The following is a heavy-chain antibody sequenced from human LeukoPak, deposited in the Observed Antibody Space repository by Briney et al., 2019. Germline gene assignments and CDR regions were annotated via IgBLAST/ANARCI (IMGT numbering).Heavy chain of an antibody. CDR3: ARDVLAAPGTFDY. CDR2: IYTSGST. CDR1: GDSISSGSFY. D-gene: IGHD6-13*01. V-gene: IGHV4-61*02. J-gene: IGHJ4*02. Sequence: PSETLSLTCTVSGDSISSGSFYWSWIRQPAGRGLEWIGRIYTSGSTNYNPSLKSRVTISVDTSKNQFSLKLSSVTAADTAVYYCARDVLAAPGTFDYWGQGTLVTVSS.